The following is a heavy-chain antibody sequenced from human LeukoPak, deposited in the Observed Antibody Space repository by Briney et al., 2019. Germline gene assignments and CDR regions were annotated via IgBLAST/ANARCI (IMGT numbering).Heavy chain of an antibody. D-gene: IGHD2-2*01. CDR3: ARFCGSTSWHSGYYYGIDV. CDR2: IYHSRST. J-gene: IGHJ6*02. V-gene: IGHV4-4*02. Sequence: WETLSFSGAVGGGFIKSNKWWSWVGQGPGQGLVWIGEIYHSRSTNSNPSPESRVTVSVDKSKNQFSLDLSSVTAADTAVYYCARFCGSTSWHSGYYYGIDVWGQGTTVTVSS. CDR1: GGFIKSNKW.